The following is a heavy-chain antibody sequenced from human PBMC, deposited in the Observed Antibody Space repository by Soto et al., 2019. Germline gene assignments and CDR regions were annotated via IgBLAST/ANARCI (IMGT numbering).Heavy chain of an antibody. CDR2: IDPSGGRT. V-gene: IGHV1-46*01. Sequence: GASVKVSCKASGYTFTGYYMHWVRQAPGQGLEWMGVIDPSGGRTYYAQNFQGRITLTRDTSTSTVYMELSSLRSEDTAVYYCARLLAPYCGGDCYSGFDYWGQGTQVTVPS. D-gene: IGHD2-21*02. CDR3: ARLLAPYCGGDCYSGFDY. J-gene: IGHJ4*02. CDR1: GYTFTGYY.